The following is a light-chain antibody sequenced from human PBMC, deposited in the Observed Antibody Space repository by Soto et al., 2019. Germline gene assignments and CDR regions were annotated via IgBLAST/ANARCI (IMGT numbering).Light chain of an antibody. CDR2: EGI. V-gene: IGLV2-14*02. J-gene: IGLJ1*01. CDR1: SSTVGGFNV. CDR3: SSYTTSSTLHYV. Sequence: QSVLTQPASVSGSPGQSITISCTGTSSTVGGFNVVSWYQQHPGKAPKVIIYEGIKRPSGVSNRFSGSNSGSTASLTISGLQAEDEADYYCSSYTTSSTLHYVFGTGTKLTVL.